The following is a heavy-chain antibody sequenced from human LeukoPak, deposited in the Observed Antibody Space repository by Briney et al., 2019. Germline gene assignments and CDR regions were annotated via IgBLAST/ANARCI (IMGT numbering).Heavy chain of an antibody. J-gene: IGHJ4*02. V-gene: IGHV3-74*01. CDR2: IYSGGSRA. Sequence: PGGSLRLSCAASGFTFDDHWIHWVRQAPGKGLTWVSLIYSGGSRASYADSVKGRFTISRDNAKNTVYLQMNSLRAEDTAVYYCVRDQADFDTFDYWGQGTLVTVSS. CDR3: VRDQADFDTFDY. CDR1: GFTFDDHW.